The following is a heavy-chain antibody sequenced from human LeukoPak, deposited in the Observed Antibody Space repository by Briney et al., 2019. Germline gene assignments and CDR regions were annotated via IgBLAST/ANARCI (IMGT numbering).Heavy chain of an antibody. V-gene: IGHV4-59*01. CDR3: ARTGNSAFDI. Sequence: SETLSLTCTVSGGSISNYYWSWIRQPPGKGLEWIGYIYYSGSTNYNPSLKSRVTISVDTSKNQFSLKLSSVTAADTAVYYCARTGNSAFDIWGQGTMVTVSS. CDR1: GGSISNYY. CDR2: IYYSGST. J-gene: IGHJ3*02. D-gene: IGHD4-23*01.